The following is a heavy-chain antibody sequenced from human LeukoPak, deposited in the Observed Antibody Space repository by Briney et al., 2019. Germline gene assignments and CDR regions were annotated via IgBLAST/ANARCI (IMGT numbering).Heavy chain of an antibody. J-gene: IGHJ6*03. CDR2: INPNSGGT. CDR3: ATDAAGSGYYYYMDV. D-gene: IGHD2-15*01. CDR1: GYTFTIYG. Sequence: ASVTVSFKASGYTFTIYGISWVRQAPGQGLEWMGWINPNSGGTNYAQKFQGRVTMTRDTSISTAYMELSRLRSDDTAVYYCATDAAGSGYYYYMDVWGKGTTVTISS. V-gene: IGHV1-2*02.